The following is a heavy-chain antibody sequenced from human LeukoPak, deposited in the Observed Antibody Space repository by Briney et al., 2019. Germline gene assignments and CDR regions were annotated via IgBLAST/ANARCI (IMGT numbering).Heavy chain of an antibody. D-gene: IGHD3-9*01. J-gene: IGHJ4*02. V-gene: IGHV3-23*01. Sequence: PGGSLRLSCAGSGFTFSNYAMSWVRQVPGKGLEWVSAISGGGSTTYYADSVRGRFTISRDNSNNTLYLQMNSLRAEDMAVYYCTNEGQALRYFDWLLFDYWGQGTLVTVSS. CDR1: GFTFSNYA. CDR2: ISGGGSTT. CDR3: TNEGQALRYFDWLLFDY.